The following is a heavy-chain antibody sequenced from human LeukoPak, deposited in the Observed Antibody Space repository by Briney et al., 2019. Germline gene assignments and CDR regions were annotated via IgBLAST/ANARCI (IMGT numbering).Heavy chain of an antibody. CDR3: AKDLRSSADSKMGAADY. Sequence: GGSLRLSCAASGFTFSSYAMSWVRQAPGKGLEWVSAISGSGGSTYYADSVKGRFTISRDNSKYALYLQMNSLRAEDTAVYYCAKDLRSSADSKMGAADYWGQGTLVTVSS. CDR1: GFTFSSYA. V-gene: IGHV3-23*01. CDR2: ISGSGGST. D-gene: IGHD1-26*01. J-gene: IGHJ4*02.